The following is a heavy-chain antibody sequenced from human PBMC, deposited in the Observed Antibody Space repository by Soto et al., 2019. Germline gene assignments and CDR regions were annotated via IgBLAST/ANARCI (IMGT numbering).Heavy chain of an antibody. CDR1: GFILSNYY. V-gene: IGHV3-21*01. J-gene: IGHJ5*02. D-gene: IGHD3-3*01. CDR3: ARSTITIFGVVPAPNWFDT. Sequence: PGGSLRLSCAASGFILSNYYMNWVRQAPGKGLEWVSFISSSRSYIYYADSVKGRFTISRDNAKNSLYLQMNSLRAEDTALYYCARSTITIFGVVPAPNWFDTWGQGTLVTVSS. CDR2: ISSSRSYI.